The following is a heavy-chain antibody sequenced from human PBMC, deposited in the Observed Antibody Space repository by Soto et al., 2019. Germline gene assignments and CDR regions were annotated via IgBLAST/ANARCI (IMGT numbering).Heavy chain of an antibody. V-gene: IGHV1-69*13. J-gene: IGHJ6*02. CDR2: IIPIFGTA. D-gene: IGHD2-2*02. CDR3: ARSGPGRCSSTSCYTVTVNYYYYGMDV. CDR1: GGTFRSYA. Sequence: SVKDTCKASGGTFRSYAISWVRQAPGQGLELMGGIIPIFGTANYAQKFQGRVTITADESTSTAYMELSSLRSEDTAVYYCARSGPGRCSSTSCYTVTVNYYYYGMDVWGQGTTVTVYS.